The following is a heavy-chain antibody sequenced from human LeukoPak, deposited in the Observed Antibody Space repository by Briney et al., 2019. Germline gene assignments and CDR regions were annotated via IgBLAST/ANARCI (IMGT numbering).Heavy chain of an antibody. J-gene: IGHJ4*02. D-gene: IGHD3-16*01. CDR3: ARSLTTTIMGGDF. CDR2: IYPDDSDT. CDR1: GYTFGNYW. V-gene: IGHV5-51*01. Sequence: PGESLKISCKGSGYTFGNYWIGWVRQMPGKGLEWMGIIYPDDSDTRYSPSLQGQVTISADKSISTAYLQWSTLKASDTAMYYCARSLTTTIMGGDFWGQGTLVTVAS.